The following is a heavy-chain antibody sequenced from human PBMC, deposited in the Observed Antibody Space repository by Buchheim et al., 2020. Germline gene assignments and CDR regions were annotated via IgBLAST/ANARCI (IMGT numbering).Heavy chain of an antibody. CDR3: ARDPSGSYYPYFDY. D-gene: IGHD1-26*01. V-gene: IGHV3-30-3*01. CDR1: GFTFSSYA. Sequence: QVQLVESGGGVVQPGRSLRLSCAASGFTFSSYAMHWVRQAPGKGLEWVAVISYDGSNKYYADSVKGRFTISRDNSKNTLYLQMNSLRAEDTAVYYCARDPSGSYYPYFDYWGQGTL. J-gene: IGHJ4*02. CDR2: ISYDGSNK.